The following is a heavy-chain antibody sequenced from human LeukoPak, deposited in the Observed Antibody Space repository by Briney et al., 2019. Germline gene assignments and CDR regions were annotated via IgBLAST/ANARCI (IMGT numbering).Heavy chain of an antibody. V-gene: IGHV3-23*01. CDR2: ISGSGGST. J-gene: IGHJ6*03. CDR1: GFTFSSYA. Sequence: GGSLRLSCAASGFTFSSYAMSWVRQAPGKGLEWVSAISGSGGSTYYADSVKGRFTIFRDNSKNTLYLQMNSLRAEDTAVYYCAKGVSYGVSYYYYYMDVWGKGTTVTVSS. D-gene: IGHD5-18*01. CDR3: AKGVSYGVSYYYYYMDV.